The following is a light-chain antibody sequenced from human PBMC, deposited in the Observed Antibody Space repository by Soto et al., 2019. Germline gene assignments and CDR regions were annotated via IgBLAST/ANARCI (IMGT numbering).Light chain of an antibody. CDR2: LAS. V-gene: IGKV2-28*01. CDR1: QSLLHSDGYNY. CDR3: MQALQSPLG. J-gene: IGKJ4*01. Sequence: IVVTQSPLSLPVTPGEPASISCTSSQSLLHSDGYNYLDWYLQKPGQSPQLLIYLASNRDSGGPSRFSACGSGTDFTLKISRVEAEDVEVYSCMQALQSPLGFGGGTKGEIK.